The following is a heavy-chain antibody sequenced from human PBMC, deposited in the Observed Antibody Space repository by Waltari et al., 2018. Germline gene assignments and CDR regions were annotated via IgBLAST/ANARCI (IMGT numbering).Heavy chain of an antibody. CDR3: ARGWYSGSYFDY. Sequence: QVQLQESGPGLVKPSETLSLTCTVSGGSISSPYWSWIRQPPGKGLEWIGYIYYSGSTNYNPSLKSRVTISVDTSKNQFSLKLSSVTAADTAVYYCARGWYSGSYFDYWGQGTLVTVSS. D-gene: IGHD1-26*01. J-gene: IGHJ4*02. V-gene: IGHV4-59*11. CDR1: GGSISSPY. CDR2: IYYSGST.